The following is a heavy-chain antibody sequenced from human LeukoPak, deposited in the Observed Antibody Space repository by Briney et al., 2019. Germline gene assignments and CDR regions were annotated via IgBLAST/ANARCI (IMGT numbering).Heavy chain of an antibody. J-gene: IGHJ4*02. V-gene: IGHV4-39*01. CDR2: LYYSGST. D-gene: IGHD6-13*01. Sequence: SETLSLPCTVSGGSISSYYWGWIRQPPGKGLEWIGSLYYSGSTYYHPSLKSRVTISVDTSKNQFSLTLSSVTAADTAVYYCASRPSRRYSSSWRPFDYWGQGTLVTVSS. CDR3: ASRPSRRYSSSWRPFDY. CDR1: GGSISSYY.